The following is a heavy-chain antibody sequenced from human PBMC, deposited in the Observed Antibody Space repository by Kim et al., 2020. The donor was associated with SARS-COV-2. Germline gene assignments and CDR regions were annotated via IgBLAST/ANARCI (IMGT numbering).Heavy chain of an antibody. D-gene: IGHD3-10*01. Sequence: SETLSLTCTLSGDSFSTYYWSWIRQAPGKGPEWIGYIYYSGSSNYKSSLRSRVTISIDTSKNQFSLKLTSVTAAATAVYYCARVRGYRHERNYYYYMDV. CDR1: GDSFSTYY. V-gene: IGHV4-59*08. CDR2: IYYSGSS. CDR3: ARVRGYRHERNYYYYMDV. J-gene: IGHJ6*03.